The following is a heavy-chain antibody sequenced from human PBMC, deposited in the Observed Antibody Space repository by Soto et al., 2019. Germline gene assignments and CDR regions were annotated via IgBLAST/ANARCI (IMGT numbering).Heavy chain of an antibody. CDR1: GFTFSNYA. J-gene: IGHJ5*01. CDR3: AKGTYTVTTCWFES. Sequence: EVQLLESGGDLVQPGGSLRLSCAASGFTFSNYAMSWVRQAPGKGLEWVSGIGGRGGGAYYADSVKGRFTIARDSSKNTLSLQMSSLRAEDTAVYYCAKGTYTVTTCWFESWGQGTLVTVSS. D-gene: IGHD4-17*01. CDR2: IGGRGGGA. V-gene: IGHV3-23*01.